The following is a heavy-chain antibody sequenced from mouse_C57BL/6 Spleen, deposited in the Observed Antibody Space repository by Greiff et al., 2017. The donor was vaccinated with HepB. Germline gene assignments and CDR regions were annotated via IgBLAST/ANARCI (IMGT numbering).Heavy chain of an antibody. J-gene: IGHJ1*03. Sequence: VKLMESGPGLVAPSQSLSITCTVSGFSLTSYAISWVRQPPGKGLEWLGVIWTGGGTNYNSALKSRLSISKDNSKSQVFLKMNSLQTDDTARYYCARNGIYYDYDGYFDVWGTGTTVTVSS. V-gene: IGHV2-9-1*01. CDR2: IWTGGGT. CDR3: ARNGIYYDYDGYFDV. CDR1: GFSLTSYA. D-gene: IGHD2-4*01.